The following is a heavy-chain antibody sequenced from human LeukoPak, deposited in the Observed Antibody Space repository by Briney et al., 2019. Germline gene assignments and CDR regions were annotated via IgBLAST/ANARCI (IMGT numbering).Heavy chain of an antibody. J-gene: IGHJ3*02. CDR1: GGSFSSYY. Sequence: SETLSLTCTVSGGSFSSYYWSWIRQPPGKGLEWIGYTHNNGDSNYNPSLKSRLTISVDTSKNEVSLVLTSVTAADTALYYCARQPGGTAAFDIWAQGTMVTVSA. CDR3: ARQPGGTAAFDI. V-gene: IGHV4-59*08. CDR2: THNNGDS. D-gene: IGHD6-13*01.